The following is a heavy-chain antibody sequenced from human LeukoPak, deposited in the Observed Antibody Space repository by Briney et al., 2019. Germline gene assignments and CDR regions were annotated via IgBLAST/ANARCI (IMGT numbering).Heavy chain of an antibody. CDR3: ARAYCGGGSCWFDP. V-gene: IGHV3-7*01. D-gene: IGHD2-15*01. Sequence: PGGSLRLSCAASGFTFSSYWMSWVRQAPGKGLEWVANINQDGSEKYYVDSVKGRFTISRDNAKNSLYLQMNSLRAEDTDVYSCARAYCGGGSCWFDPWGQGTLVTVSS. CDR2: INQDGSEK. CDR1: GFTFSSYW. J-gene: IGHJ5*02.